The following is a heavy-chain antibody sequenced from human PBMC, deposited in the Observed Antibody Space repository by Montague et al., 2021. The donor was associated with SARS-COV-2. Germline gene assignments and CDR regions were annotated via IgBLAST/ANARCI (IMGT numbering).Heavy chain of an antibody. CDR1: GFSLSTRTVG. V-gene: IGHV2-5*02. Sequence: PALVKPTQTLTLTCTFSGFSLSTRTVGVGWIRQPPGKALEWLALIYWDDDKRYSPSLKSRLTITKVTSKNQVVLTVTNMDPVDTATYYCAHRLPAVAAFDYWGQGTLVTASS. D-gene: IGHD6-6*01. CDR2: IYWDDDK. J-gene: IGHJ4*02. CDR3: AHRLPAVAAFDY.